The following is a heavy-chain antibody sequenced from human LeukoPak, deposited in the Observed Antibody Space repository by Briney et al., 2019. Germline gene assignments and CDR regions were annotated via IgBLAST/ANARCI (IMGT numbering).Heavy chain of an antibody. D-gene: IGHD4/OR15-4a*01. J-gene: IGHJ4*02. Sequence: GGSLRLSCVASGFIFDDYDISWVRPAPGKGLEWVSGINWNGGGTHYADSPKGRFIISRDNAKNSLYLQMNSLRAEDTALYYCAIDWSVLDRYFDNWGQGALVTVSS. CDR3: AIDWSVLDRYFDN. CDR1: GFIFDDYD. CDR2: INWNGGGT. V-gene: IGHV3-20*04.